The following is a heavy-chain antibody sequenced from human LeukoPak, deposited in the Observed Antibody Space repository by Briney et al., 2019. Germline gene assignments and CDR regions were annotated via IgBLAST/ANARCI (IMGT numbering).Heavy chain of an antibody. CDR2: IFSGGNT. Sequence: GGSLRLSCAASGFTVSSNYMSWVRQAPVKGLEWVSVIFSGGNTYYADSVKGRFTVSRDNSKNTLYLQMNSLRGEDTAVYYCARDTGRRGKPGAFDIWGQGTMVTVSS. CDR3: ARDTGRRGKPGAFDI. CDR1: GFTVSSNY. D-gene: IGHD2-8*02. V-gene: IGHV3-66*01. J-gene: IGHJ3*02.